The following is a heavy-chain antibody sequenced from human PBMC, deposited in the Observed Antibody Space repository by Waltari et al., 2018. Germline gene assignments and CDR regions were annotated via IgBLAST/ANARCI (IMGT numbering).Heavy chain of an antibody. D-gene: IGHD3-10*01. V-gene: IGHV3-66*02. Sequence: EVQLVESGGGLVQPGGSLRLSCAAYGFTVSSNYMSWVRQAPGKGLEWVSVIYSGGSTYYADSVKGRFTISRDNSKNTLYLQMNSLRAEDTAVYYCARGRVLWFGEWGGWDYWGQGTLVTVSS. CDR1: GFTVSSNY. J-gene: IGHJ4*02. CDR3: ARGRVLWFGEWGGWDY. CDR2: IYSGGST.